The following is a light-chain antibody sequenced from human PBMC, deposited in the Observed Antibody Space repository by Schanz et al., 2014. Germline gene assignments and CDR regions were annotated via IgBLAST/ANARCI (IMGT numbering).Light chain of an antibody. J-gene: IGLJ2*01. Sequence: QSALTQPASVSGSPGQSITLSCTGTSSDVGGYNYVSWYQHHPGKAPKLMISDVSNRPSGVSNRFSGSKSGNTASLTISGLQAEDEADYFCSSYAGSNQVVFGGGTKLTVL. CDR3: SSYAGSNQVV. V-gene: IGLV2-14*03. CDR1: SSDVGGYNY. CDR2: DVS.